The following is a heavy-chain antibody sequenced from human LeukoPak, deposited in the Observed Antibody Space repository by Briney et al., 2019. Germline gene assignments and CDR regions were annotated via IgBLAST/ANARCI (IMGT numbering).Heavy chain of an antibody. D-gene: IGHD1-14*01. V-gene: IGHV1-46*01. Sequence: GASVKVSCKASGYTFTNYYMHWVRQAPGQGLEWVGIIDPNGGSTTYAQKFQGRLTMTRDKSTSTVYMELSSLRSEDTAVYYCAKDGGTITANPSYFDFWGQGALVTVSS. CDR3: AKDGGTITANPSYFDF. CDR2: IDPNGGST. J-gene: IGHJ4*02. CDR1: GYTFTNYY.